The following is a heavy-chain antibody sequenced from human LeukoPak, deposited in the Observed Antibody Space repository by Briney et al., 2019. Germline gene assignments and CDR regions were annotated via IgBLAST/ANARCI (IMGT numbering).Heavy chain of an antibody. Sequence: ASVKVSCKASGYTFTGYYIHWVRQAPGQGLEWMGWINPNNGDTNFAQKFQGRVTMTRDTSISTAYMELSRLRSDDTAVHYCAAEGSSSWYGTNFSPMGGFDYWGQGTLVTVSS. CDR2: INPNNGDT. J-gene: IGHJ4*02. CDR1: GYTFTGYY. D-gene: IGHD6-13*01. V-gene: IGHV1-2*02. CDR3: AAEGSSSWYGTNFSPMGGFDY.